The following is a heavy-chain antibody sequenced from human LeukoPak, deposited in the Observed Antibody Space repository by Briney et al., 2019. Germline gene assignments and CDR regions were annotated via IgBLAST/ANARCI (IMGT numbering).Heavy chain of an antibody. Sequence: SETLSLTCTVSGVSISSYYWSWIRQPPGKGLEWIGYISYSGSTNYNPSLKSRVTISVDTSKNQFSLKLSSVTAADTAVYYCAREYSDSSGFPFDYWGQGTLATVSS. V-gene: IGHV4-59*01. J-gene: IGHJ4*02. CDR3: AREYSDSSGFPFDY. CDR2: ISYSGST. CDR1: GVSISSYY. D-gene: IGHD3-22*01.